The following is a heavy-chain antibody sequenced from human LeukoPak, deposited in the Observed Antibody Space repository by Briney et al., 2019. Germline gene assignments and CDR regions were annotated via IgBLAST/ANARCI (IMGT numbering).Heavy chain of an antibody. D-gene: IGHD6-19*01. CDR2: IYWNGDI. CDR3: AHPLEVQWLVAFDS. J-gene: IGHJ4*02. CDR1: GFSLSSSGMG. V-gene: IGHV2-5*01. Sequence: SGPTLVKPTQTLTLTCTFSGFSLSSSGMGVGWIRQPPGKALEWLALIYWNGDIRYSRSLKSRLTITKDTSKNQVVLTMTNMDPVDTATYYCAHPLEVQWLVAFDSWGQGTLVTVSS.